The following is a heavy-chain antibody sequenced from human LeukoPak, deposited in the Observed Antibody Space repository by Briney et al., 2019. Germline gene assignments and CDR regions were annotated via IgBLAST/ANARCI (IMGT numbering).Heavy chain of an antibody. CDR3: ARDYYDSSGPFDL. D-gene: IGHD3-22*01. CDR1: GGSISSSNW. V-gene: IGHV4-4*02. CDR2: IYHSGST. Sequence: SETLSLTCTVSGGSISSSNWWSWVRQPPGKGLEWIGEIYHSGSTNYNPSLKSRVTISVDKSKNQFSLKLSSVTAADTAVYYCARDYYDSSGPFDLWGRGTLVTVSS. J-gene: IGHJ2*01.